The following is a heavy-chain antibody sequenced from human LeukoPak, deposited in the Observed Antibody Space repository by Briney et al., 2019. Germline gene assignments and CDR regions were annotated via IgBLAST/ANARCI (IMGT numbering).Heavy chain of an antibody. D-gene: IGHD3-22*01. CDR2: INTSGGST. CDR1: GFAFSSYA. J-gene: IGHJ4*02. Sequence: GESLRLSCAASGFAFSSYAMSWVRQAPGKGLEWVSGINTSGGSTAYADSVKGRFTISRDNPRNTLYMQMNSLRAEDTALYYCAIMHPYYDGNGYWVQWGQGTLVTVSS. CDR3: AIMHPYYDGNGYWVQ. V-gene: IGHV3-23*01.